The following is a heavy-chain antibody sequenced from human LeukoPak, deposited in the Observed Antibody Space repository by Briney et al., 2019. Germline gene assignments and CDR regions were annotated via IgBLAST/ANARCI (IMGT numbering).Heavy chain of an antibody. J-gene: IGHJ4*02. Sequence: ASVKVSCKASGYTFTGYYMHWVRQAPGQGLEWMGWINCNSGGTNYAQKFQGRVTMTKDRSVSTAYMELTTLTSDGTAVYYCARDWDYYDSSGYLGFDYWGQGTLVTVSS. D-gene: IGHD3-22*01. CDR2: INCNSGGT. CDR1: GYTFTGYY. CDR3: ARDWDYYDSSGYLGFDY. V-gene: IGHV1-2*02.